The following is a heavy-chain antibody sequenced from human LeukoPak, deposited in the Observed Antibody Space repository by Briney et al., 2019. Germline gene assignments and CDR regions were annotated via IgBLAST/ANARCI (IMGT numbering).Heavy chain of an antibody. CDR1: GFTFSDYY. J-gene: IGHJ4*02. CDR2: ISCSGSTI. V-gene: IGHV3-11*01. D-gene: IGHD4-17*01. Sequence: GGSLRLSCAASGFTFSDYYMSWIRQAPGKGLEWVSYISCSGSTIYYADSVKGRFTISRDNAKNSLYLQMNRLRAEDTAVYYCARDRDYGDYGIDYWGQGTLVTVSS. CDR3: ARDRDYGDYGIDY.